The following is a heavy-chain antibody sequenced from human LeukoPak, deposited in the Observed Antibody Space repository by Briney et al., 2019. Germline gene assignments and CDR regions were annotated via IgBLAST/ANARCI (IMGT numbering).Heavy chain of an antibody. D-gene: IGHD1-26*01. CDR1: SDSFRSYF. Sequence: PSETLSLTCTVSSDSFRSYFWGWVRQPPGKGLEWIGRIYSIGTTHYNPPLKSRVTMSMDASTNQFSLNLRSMTAADTAVYYCGRQGYTASYYFLDYWSQGTLVAVS. CDR3: GRQGYTASYYFLDY. CDR2: IYSIGTT. J-gene: IGHJ4*02. V-gene: IGHV4-4*07.